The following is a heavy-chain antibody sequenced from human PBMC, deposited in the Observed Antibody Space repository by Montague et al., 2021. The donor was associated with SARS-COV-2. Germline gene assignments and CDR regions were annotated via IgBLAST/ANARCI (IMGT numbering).Heavy chain of an antibody. V-gene: IGHV4-4*02. CDR2: IYHSGST. CDR1: GGSISSSNW. Sequence: SETLSLTCAVSGGSISSSNWWSWVRQPPGKGLEWIGEIYHSGSTNYNPXXKSRVTISVDKSKNQFSLKLTSVTAADTAVYFCARGHLSVSMIVVVFTSASYYFDYWGQGAQVTVSS. D-gene: IGHD3-22*01. CDR3: ARGHLSVSMIVVVFTSASYYFDY. J-gene: IGHJ4*02.